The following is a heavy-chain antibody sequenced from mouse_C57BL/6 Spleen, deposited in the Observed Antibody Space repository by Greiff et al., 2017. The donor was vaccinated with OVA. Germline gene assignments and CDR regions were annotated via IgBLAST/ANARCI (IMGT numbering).Heavy chain of an antibody. V-gene: IGHV5-17*01. CDR3: ARQIYYDHYYAMDY. CDR2: LSSGSSTI. Sequence: EVKLVESGGGLVKPGGSLKLSCAASGFTFSDYGMHWVRQAPEKGLEWVAYLSSGSSTIYYADTVKGRFTISRDNAKNTLFLQMTSLRSEDTAMYYCARQIYYDHYYAMDYWGQGTSVTVSS. CDR1: GFTFSDYG. D-gene: IGHD2-4*01. J-gene: IGHJ4*01.